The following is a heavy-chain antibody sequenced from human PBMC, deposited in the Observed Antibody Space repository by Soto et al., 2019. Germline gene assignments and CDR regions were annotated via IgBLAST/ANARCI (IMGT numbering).Heavy chain of an antibody. CDR1: GGTFSSYA. CDR2: IIPIFGTA. D-gene: IGHD4-17*01. Sequence: SVKVSCKASGGTFSSYAISWVRQAPGQGLEWMGGIIPIFGTANYAQKFQGRVTITADKSTSTAYMELSSLRSKDTAVYYCARHPTVTAKYYFDYWGQGTLVTVSS. J-gene: IGHJ4*02. V-gene: IGHV1-69*06. CDR3: ARHPTVTAKYYFDY.